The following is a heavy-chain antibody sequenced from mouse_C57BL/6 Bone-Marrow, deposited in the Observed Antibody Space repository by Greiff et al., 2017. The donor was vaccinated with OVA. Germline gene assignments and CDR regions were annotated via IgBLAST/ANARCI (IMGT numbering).Heavy chain of an antibody. J-gene: IGHJ4*01. V-gene: IGHV5-9-1*02. CDR2: ISSGGDYN. CDR1: GFTFSSYA. Sequence: EVKLMESGEGLVKPGGSLKLSCAASGFTFSSYAMSLVRQTPEQTLECVAYISSGGDYNYYADTVKGRFTISRDNARNTLYLQMSSLKSEDTAMYYCTRDGYYAMDYWGQGTSVTVSS. D-gene: IGHD2-3*01. CDR3: TRDGYYAMDY.